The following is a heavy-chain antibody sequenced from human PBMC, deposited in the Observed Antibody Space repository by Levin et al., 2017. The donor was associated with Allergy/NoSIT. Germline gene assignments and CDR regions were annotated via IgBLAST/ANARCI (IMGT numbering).Heavy chain of an antibody. CDR2: ILPGDSEA. D-gene: IGHD6-19*01. J-gene: IGHJ4*02. CDR1: GYSFANYW. V-gene: IGHV5-51*01. Sequence: GGSLRLSCKASGYSFANYWIGWVRQMPGKGLEWMGIILPGDSEARYSPSFQGQVTISVDKSISTAYLQWSSLKASDTAKYYCARQGSGQCVGPLFDSWGQGALVTVSS. CDR3: ARQGSGQCVGPLFDS.